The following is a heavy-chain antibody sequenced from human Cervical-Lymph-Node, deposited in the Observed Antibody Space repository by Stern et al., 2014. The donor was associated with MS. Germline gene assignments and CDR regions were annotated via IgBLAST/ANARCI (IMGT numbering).Heavy chain of an antibody. CDR3: ATIFDY. J-gene: IGHJ4*02. Sequence: EVQLEESGGGFVQPGGSLILSCAVSGFTLSSNWMHCVRQVPGKGLVWVSRINEDGSGTSYADSVRGRFTISRDTAKNTVYLQMNSLRAEDTAIYYCATIFDYWGQGTLVTVSS. CDR2: INEDGSGT. V-gene: IGHV3-74*02. CDR1: GFTLSSNW.